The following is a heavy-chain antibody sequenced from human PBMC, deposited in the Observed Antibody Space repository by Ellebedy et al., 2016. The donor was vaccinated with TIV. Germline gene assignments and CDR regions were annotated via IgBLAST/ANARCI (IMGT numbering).Heavy chain of an antibody. CDR2: IYQDGSDQ. J-gene: IGHJ5*02. Sequence: PGGSLRLSCAASGFSFRSYWMSWVRQAPGKGLEWVANIYQDGSDQYYVDSVKGRFTISRDNANKSLFLQMNSLRVEDTAVYYCARRGSYGDYAVQVNSWFDTWGQGTLVT. D-gene: IGHD4-17*01. CDR1: GFSFRSYW. CDR3: ARRGSYGDYAVQVNSWFDT. V-gene: IGHV3-7*01.